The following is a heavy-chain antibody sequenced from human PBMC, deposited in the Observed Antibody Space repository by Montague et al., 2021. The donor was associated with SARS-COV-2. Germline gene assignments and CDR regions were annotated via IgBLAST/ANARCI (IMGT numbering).Heavy chain of an antibody. D-gene: IGHD2-21*01. V-gene: IGHV4-39*01. J-gene: IGHJ3*01. Sequence: SETLSLTCTVSGGSISSSSYYWGWIRQPPGKGLEWIGSIYYSGSTYYNPSLKSRVTISVDTSKNLFSLKLSSVTAADTAVYYCARVPTLHCDDIIAAPDTPDGFDVWGQGTTVTVSS. CDR1: GGSISSSSYY. CDR3: ARVPTLHCDDIIAAPDTPDGFDV. CDR2: IYYSGST.